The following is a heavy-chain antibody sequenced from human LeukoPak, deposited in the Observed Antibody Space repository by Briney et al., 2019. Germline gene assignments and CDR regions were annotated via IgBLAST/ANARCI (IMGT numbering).Heavy chain of an antibody. D-gene: IGHD5-24*01. Sequence: SETLSLTCTVSGGSISSSSYYWVWIRQPPGKGLEWIGGIFYTGDTYYNPSLKSRVTISVDTSKNQFSLKLSSVTAADTAVYYCARYARLQSNWFDPWGQGTLVTVSS. V-gene: IGHV4-39*07. J-gene: IGHJ5*02. CDR1: GGSISSSSYY. CDR2: IFYTGDT. CDR3: ARYARLQSNWFDP.